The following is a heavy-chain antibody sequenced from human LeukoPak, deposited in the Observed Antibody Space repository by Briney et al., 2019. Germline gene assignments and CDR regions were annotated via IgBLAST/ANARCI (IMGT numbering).Heavy chain of an antibody. D-gene: IGHD1-26*01. CDR3: ARDTGPSYFYYYYFMDV. V-gene: IGHV3-23*01. CDR1: GFIFNTQA. CDR2: ISSGGASI. Sequence: GGSLTLSCTASGFIFNTQAVIWPRQAPGKGLEWVSAISSGGASIYYADSVKGRLTISRDNCKNTLYLQINSLRADDTAVHYCARDTGPSYFYYYYFMDVWGRGTTVTVSS. J-gene: IGHJ6*03.